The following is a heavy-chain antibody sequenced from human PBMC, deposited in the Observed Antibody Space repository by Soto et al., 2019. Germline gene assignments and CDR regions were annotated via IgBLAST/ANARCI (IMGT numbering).Heavy chain of an antibody. V-gene: IGHV3-74*01. D-gene: IGHD4-17*01. CDR3: ARPSGGAVS. Sequence: EVQLVESGGGLVQPGGSLRLSCAASGFTFSNYEIHWVRQAPGKGLVWVSRINRAGSSTSYADSVKGRFTISRDNARNTLYLQMNSLRADDTAVYYCARPSGGAVSWGQGTLVTVSS. J-gene: IGHJ4*02. CDR1: GFTFSNYE. CDR2: INRAGSST.